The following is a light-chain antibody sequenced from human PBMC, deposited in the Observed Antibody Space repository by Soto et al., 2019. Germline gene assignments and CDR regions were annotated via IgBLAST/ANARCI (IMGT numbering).Light chain of an antibody. J-gene: IGLJ7*01. CDR1: SNDVGAYNF. CDR2: EVS. V-gene: IGLV2-14*01. Sequence: QSALTQPASVSGSPGQSITISCTGTSNDVGAYNFVSWYQHHPDKAPQLMIYEVSNRPSGVSNRFSGSKSGNTASLTISGLQAEDEADYYCSSYTTSSTLAFGGGTQLTVL. CDR3: SSYTTSSTLA.